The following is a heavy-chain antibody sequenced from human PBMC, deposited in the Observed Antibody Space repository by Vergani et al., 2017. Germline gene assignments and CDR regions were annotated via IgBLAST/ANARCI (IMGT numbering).Heavy chain of an antibody. D-gene: IGHD2-15*01. J-gene: IGHJ4*02. Sequence: QVQLQESGPGLVKPSQTLSLTCTVSGGSINSHNYYWSWIRQPAGKGLEWIGRIHTRGSTNSNPSLKSRVTMSEDTSKNQFSLNLPSVTAADTAVYFCARGSCLGGSCYKPLFGYWGQGILVTVSS. CDR1: GGSINSHNYY. CDR2: IHTRGST. V-gene: IGHV4-61*02. CDR3: ARGSCLGGSCYKPLFGY.